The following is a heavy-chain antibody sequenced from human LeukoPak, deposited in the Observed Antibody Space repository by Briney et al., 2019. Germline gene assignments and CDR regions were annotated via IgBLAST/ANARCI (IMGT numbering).Heavy chain of an antibody. Sequence: GGSLRLSCAASGFTFSSYSMNWVRQAPGKGLEWVSYISSSSSTIYYADSVKGRFTISRDNAKNSLYLQMNSLRAEDTAVYHCARAILGFYYYYYYMDVWGKGTTVTVSS. J-gene: IGHJ6*03. CDR3: ARAILGFYYYYYYMDV. V-gene: IGHV3-48*01. CDR2: ISSSSSTI. D-gene: IGHD3-16*01. CDR1: GFTFSSYS.